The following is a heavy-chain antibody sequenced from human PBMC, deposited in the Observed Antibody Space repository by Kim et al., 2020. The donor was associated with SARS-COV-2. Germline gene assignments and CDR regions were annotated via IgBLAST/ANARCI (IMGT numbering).Heavy chain of an antibody. J-gene: IGHJ4*02. D-gene: IGHD5-12*01. V-gene: IGHV3-7*01. CDR1: GFSFSDFW. Sequence: GGSLRLSCAASGFSFSDFWMNWVRQAPGKGLEWVASVKSDGSEQYYVDAVKGRFTISREHADNSLWLQMNNLRGADTAVYYCARNARYERFDLWGQGTLVTVSS. CDR2: VKSDGSEQ. CDR3: ARNARYERFDL.